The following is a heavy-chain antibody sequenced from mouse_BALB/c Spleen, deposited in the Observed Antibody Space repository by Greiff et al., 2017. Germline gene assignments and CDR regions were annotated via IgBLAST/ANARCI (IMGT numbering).Heavy chain of an antibody. Sequence: EVQLVESGGGLVQPGGSLKLSCAASGFDFSRYWMSWVRQAPGKGLEWIGEINPDSSTINYTPSLKDKFIISRDNAKNTLYLQMSKVRSEDTALYYCARRGYDRYYAMDYWGQGTSVTVSS. V-gene: IGHV4-1*02. J-gene: IGHJ4*01. CDR3: ARRGYDRYYAMDY. CDR2: INPDSSTI. D-gene: IGHD2-14*01. CDR1: GFDFSRYW.